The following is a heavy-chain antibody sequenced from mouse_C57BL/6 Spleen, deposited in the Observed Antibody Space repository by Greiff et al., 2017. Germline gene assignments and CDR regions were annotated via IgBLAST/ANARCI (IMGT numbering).Heavy chain of an antibody. Sequence: QVQLQQSGPELVKPGASVKLSCKASGYTFTSYDINWVKQRPGQGLEWIGWIYPRDGSTKYNEKFKGKATLTVDTSSSTAYMELHSLTSEDSAVYFCARLTVVATRAYWGQGTLVTVSA. V-gene: IGHV1-85*01. CDR3: ARLTVVATRAY. J-gene: IGHJ3*01. CDR2: IYPRDGST. D-gene: IGHD1-1*01. CDR1: GYTFTSYD.